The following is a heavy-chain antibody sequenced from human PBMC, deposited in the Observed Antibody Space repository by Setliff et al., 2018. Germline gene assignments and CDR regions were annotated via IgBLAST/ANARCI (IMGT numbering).Heavy chain of an antibody. CDR1: GFTFSSYS. D-gene: IGHD2-2*01. J-gene: IGHJ4*02. CDR2: ISSSGSTI. Sequence: GGSLRLSCAASGFTFSSYSMNWVRQAPGKGLEWVSSISSSGSTIYYADSVKGRFTISRDNAKNSLYLQMNSLRAEDMALYYCAKGYCSSTSCYVDYWGQGTLVTVSS. V-gene: IGHV3-21*04. CDR3: AKGYCSSTSCYVDY.